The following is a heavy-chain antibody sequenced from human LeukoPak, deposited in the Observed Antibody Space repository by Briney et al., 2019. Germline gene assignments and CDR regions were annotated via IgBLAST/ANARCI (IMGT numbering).Heavy chain of an antibody. D-gene: IGHD3-10*01. CDR3: ATCRRGPSYYYDY. Sequence: GGSLRLSCAASGFTFSSYAMSWVRQAPGKGLDWVSVITASGANTYYSDSVKGRFTISRDDSTNTLYLYMNSLRADDTAVYYCATCRRGPSYYYDYWGQGTLVTVSS. CDR1: GFTFSSYA. J-gene: IGHJ4*02. CDR2: ITASGANT. V-gene: IGHV3-23*01.